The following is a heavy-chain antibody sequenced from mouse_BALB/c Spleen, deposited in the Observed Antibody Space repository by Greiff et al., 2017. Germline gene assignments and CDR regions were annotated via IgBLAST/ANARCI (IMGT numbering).Heavy chain of an antibody. J-gene: IGHJ2*01. Sequence: VQLQQSGAELVRPGVSVKISCKGSGYTFTDYAMHWVKQSHAKSLEWIGVISTYYGDASYNQKFKGKATMTVDKSSSTAYMELARLTSEDSAIYYCAREGNYGNFDYWGQGTTLTVAS. CDR2: ISTYYGDA. V-gene: IGHV1S137*01. D-gene: IGHD2-1*01. CDR1: GYTFTDYA. CDR3: AREGNYGNFDY.